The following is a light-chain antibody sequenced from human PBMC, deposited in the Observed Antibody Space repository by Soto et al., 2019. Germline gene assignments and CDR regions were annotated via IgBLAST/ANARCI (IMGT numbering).Light chain of an antibody. V-gene: IGKV1-39*01. CDR2: AAS. Sequence: DIQMTQSPSSLSASVGDRVTITCRASQSISSYLNWYQQKPGKAPKLLIYAASSLQSGVPSRFSGSGSGTDFTLTISRLQPEAFATYYCQQSYSTPTFGGGTKVEIK. CDR3: QQSYSTPT. J-gene: IGKJ4*01. CDR1: QSISSY.